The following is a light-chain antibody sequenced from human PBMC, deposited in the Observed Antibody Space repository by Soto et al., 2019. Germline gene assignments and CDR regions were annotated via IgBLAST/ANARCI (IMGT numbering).Light chain of an antibody. J-gene: IGKJ4*01. CDR2: DVS. Sequence: EIVLTQSPATLSLSPGERATLSCRASQSVSSYLAWYQQKPGQAPRLLIYDVSSRATGIPARFSGSGSGTDFTLTISSLEPEDFAVYYCQQRYNSLTFGGGTKVDIK. CDR1: QSVSSY. CDR3: QQRYNSLT. V-gene: IGKV3-11*01.